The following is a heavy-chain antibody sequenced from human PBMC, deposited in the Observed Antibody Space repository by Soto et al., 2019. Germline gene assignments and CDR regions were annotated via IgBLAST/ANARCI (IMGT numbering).Heavy chain of an antibody. V-gene: IGHV3-23*01. CDR1: GFTFSTYA. J-gene: IGHJ6*02. Sequence: VQLLESGGGLVQPGGSLRLSCAASGFTFSTYAMSWVRQAPGQGLEWVSGIVGSGGSTYYADSVKGRFTISRDNSKNTLYLQLNSLRAEDTAVYYCAKCASPAIGDYYYCVMDVWGQGTTVTVSS. CDR2: IVGSGGST. CDR3: AKCASPAIGDYYYCVMDV. D-gene: IGHD2-2*01.